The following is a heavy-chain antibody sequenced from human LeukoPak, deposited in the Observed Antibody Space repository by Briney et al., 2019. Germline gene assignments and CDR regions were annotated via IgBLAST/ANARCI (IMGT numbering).Heavy chain of an antibody. J-gene: IGHJ4*02. CDR3: AKTYYYDSSGYGSDY. V-gene: IGHV1-2*06. D-gene: IGHD3-22*01. Sequence: ASVKVSCKASGDTVTGYYMYWVRQAPGQGLELMGRINPNSGGTNYAQKFHGRVTMTRDTSISTAYMELSRLRSDDTAVYYCAKTYYYDSSGYGSDYWGQGTLVTVSS. CDR2: INPNSGGT. CDR1: GDTVTGYY.